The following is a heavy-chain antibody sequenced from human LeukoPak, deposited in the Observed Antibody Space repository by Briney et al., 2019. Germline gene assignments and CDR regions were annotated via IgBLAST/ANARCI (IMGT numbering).Heavy chain of an antibody. Sequence: KPSETLSLTCTVSGGSISGYYWSWIRQPPGKGLEWIGYIYDTGSTNYSPSLKSRVTISVDTSKNQFSLKLRSVTAADTAVYYCARTYYDSWGYYEVTYWGQGTLVTVSS. CDR3: ARTYYDSWGYYEVTY. V-gene: IGHV4-59*01. J-gene: IGHJ4*02. D-gene: IGHD3-22*01. CDR2: IYDTGST. CDR1: GGSISGYY.